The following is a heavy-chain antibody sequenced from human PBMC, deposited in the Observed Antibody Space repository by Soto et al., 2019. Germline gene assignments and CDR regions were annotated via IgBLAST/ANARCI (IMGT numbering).Heavy chain of an antibody. CDR3: AREVRYFDWLDFDY. Sequence: QLQLQESGPGLVKPSETLSLTCTVSGGSISSSSYYWGWIRQPPGKGLEWIGSIYYSGSTYYNPSLKSRVTISVDTSKNQFSLKLSSVTAADTAVYYCAREVRYFDWLDFDYWGQGTLVTVSS. CDR2: IYYSGST. V-gene: IGHV4-39*02. D-gene: IGHD3-9*01. J-gene: IGHJ4*02. CDR1: GGSISSSSYY.